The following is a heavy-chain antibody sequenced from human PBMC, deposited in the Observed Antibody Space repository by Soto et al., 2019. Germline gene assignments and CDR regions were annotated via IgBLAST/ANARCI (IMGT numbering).Heavy chain of an antibody. V-gene: IGHV4-34*01. CDR1: GGSFSGYY. CDR2: INHSGST. Sequence: QVQLQQWGAGLLKPSETLSLTCAVYGGSFSGYYWSWIRQPPGKGLEWIGEINHSGSTNYNPSLKRRVTISVDTSKNQFSLKLSSVTAADTAVYYCASGVRITIYNWGQGTLVTVSS. J-gene: IGHJ4*02. CDR3: ASGVRITIYN. D-gene: IGHD3-9*01.